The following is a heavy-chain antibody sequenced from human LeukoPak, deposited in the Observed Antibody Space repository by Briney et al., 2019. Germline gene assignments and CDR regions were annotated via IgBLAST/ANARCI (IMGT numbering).Heavy chain of an antibody. D-gene: IGHD4-23*01. CDR3: AKDTVVTGTDY. Sequence: GGSLRLSCAASRFSFSSYGMSWVRQAPGKGLEWVSAISGTGGSTYYADSVKGRFTISRDNSKNTLYLQMNSLRVEDTAVYYCAKDTVVTGTDYWGQGTLVTVSS. V-gene: IGHV3-23*01. CDR2: ISGTGGST. J-gene: IGHJ4*02. CDR1: RFSFSSYG.